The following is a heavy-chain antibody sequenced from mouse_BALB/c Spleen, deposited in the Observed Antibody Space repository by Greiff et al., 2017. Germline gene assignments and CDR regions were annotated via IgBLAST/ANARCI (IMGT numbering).Heavy chain of an antibody. Sequence: QVQLQQPGAELVKPGAPVKLSCKASGYTFTSYWMNWVKQRPGRGLEWIGRIDPSDSETHYNQKFKDKATLTVDKSSSTAYIQLSSLTSEDSAVYYCARGGNYDAMDYWGQGTSVTVSA. CDR1: GYTFTSYW. CDR3: ARGGNYDAMDY. CDR2: IDPSDSET. V-gene: IGHV1-69*02. J-gene: IGHJ4*01. D-gene: IGHD2-1*01.